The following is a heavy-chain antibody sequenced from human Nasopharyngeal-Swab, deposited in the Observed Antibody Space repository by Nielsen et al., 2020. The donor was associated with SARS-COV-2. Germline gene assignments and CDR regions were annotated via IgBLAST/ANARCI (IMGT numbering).Heavy chain of an antibody. J-gene: IGHJ6*02. V-gene: IGHV1-2*04. Sequence: ASVKVSCKASEYTFTSYYMHWVRQAPGQGLEWMGIINPNSGGTNYAQKFQGWVTMTRDTSISTAYMELSRLRSDDTAVYYCARGGVLLWFGELLKPIYYYYYGMDVWGQGTTVTVSS. CDR3: ARGGVLLWFGELLKPIYYYYYGMDV. CDR1: EYTFTSYY. CDR2: INPNSGGT. D-gene: IGHD3-10*01.